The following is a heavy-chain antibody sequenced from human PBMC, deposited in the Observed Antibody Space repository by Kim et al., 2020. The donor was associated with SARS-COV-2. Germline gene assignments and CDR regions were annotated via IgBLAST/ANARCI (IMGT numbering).Heavy chain of an antibody. J-gene: IGHJ4*01. Sequence: GGSLRLSCAASGFTFSSYGMHWVRQAPGKGLEWVAVISYDGSNKYYADSVKGRFTISRDNSKNTLYLQMNSLRAEDTAVYYCAKSLEELRYFDWLFHYWG. V-gene: IGHV3-30*18. CDR2: ISYDGSNK. CDR3: AKSLEELRYFDWLFHY. CDR1: GFTFSSYG. D-gene: IGHD3-9*01.